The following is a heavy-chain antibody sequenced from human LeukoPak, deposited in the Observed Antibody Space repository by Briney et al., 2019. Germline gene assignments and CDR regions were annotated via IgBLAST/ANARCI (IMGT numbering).Heavy chain of an antibody. CDR3: ARVGKRWLQFGY. CDR2: IYYSGST. V-gene: IGHV4-39*07. Sequence: PSETLSLTCTVSGGSISSSSYYWGWIRQPPGKGLEWIGSIYYSGSTYYNPSLKSRVTISVDTSKNQFSLKLSSVTAADTAVYYCARVGKRWLQFGYWGQGTLVTVSS. J-gene: IGHJ4*02. CDR1: GGSISSSSYY. D-gene: IGHD5-24*01.